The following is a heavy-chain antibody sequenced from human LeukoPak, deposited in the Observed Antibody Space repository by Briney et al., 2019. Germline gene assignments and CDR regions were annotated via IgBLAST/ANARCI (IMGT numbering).Heavy chain of an antibody. D-gene: IGHD2-21*02. CDR1: GYTFTSYG. Sequence: ASVKVSCKASGYTFTSYGISWVRQAPGQGLEWMGWISAYNGNTNYAQKLQGRVTMTTDTSTSTACMELRSLRSDDTAVYYCARTVIVMVTAFGMDVWGQGTTVTVSS. CDR3: ARTVIVMVTAFGMDV. J-gene: IGHJ6*02. CDR2: ISAYNGNT. V-gene: IGHV1-18*01.